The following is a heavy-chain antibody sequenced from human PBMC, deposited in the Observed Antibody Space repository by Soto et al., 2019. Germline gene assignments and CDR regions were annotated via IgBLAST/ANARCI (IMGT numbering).Heavy chain of an antibody. CDR3: ARERGGYGLFDS. J-gene: IGHJ4*02. V-gene: IGHV4-30-2*01. CDR1: GGSISNAAYS. CDR2: IYPSGMP. Sequence: QLQLQESGSGLVKPSHTLSLTCTVSGGSISNAAYSWSWIRQPPGKGLEWTGYIYPSGMPFYNPSLRSRVTISIDRSNDQFSLNLKSVTAADTAVYYCARERGGYGLFDSWGQGTLVTVSS. D-gene: IGHD5-18*01.